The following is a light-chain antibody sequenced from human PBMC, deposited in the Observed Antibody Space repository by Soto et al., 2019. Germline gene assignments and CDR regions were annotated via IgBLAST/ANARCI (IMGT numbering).Light chain of an antibody. CDR3: SSYTSSSTPVV. Sequence: QSALTQPASVSGSPGQSITISCTGTSSDVGGYNYVSWYQQHPGKAPKLMIYDVSNRPSGVSNRFSGSKSGNTASLTISGIKAEDEADYYCSSYTSSSTPVVFGGGTKLTVL. V-gene: IGLV2-14*01. J-gene: IGLJ2*01. CDR1: SSDVGGYNY. CDR2: DVS.